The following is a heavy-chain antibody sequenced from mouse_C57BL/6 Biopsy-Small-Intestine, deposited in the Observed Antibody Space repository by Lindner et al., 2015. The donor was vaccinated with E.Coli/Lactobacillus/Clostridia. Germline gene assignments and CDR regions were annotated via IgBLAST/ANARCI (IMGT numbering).Heavy chain of an antibody. CDR2: IYPGDGDT. J-gene: IGHJ2*01. Sequence: VQLQESGAELVKPGASVKISCKASGYAFSSYWMNWVKQRPGKGLEWIGQIYPGDGDTNYNGKFKGKATLTADKSSSTAYMHLSSLTSEDSAVYFCVRGERGDFDYWGQGTTLTVSS. CDR3: VRGERGDFDY. V-gene: IGHV1-80*01. CDR1: GYAFSSYW.